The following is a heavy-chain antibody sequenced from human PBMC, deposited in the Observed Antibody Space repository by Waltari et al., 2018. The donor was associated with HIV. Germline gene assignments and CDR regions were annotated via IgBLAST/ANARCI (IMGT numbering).Heavy chain of an antibody. V-gene: IGHV3-33*01. D-gene: IGHD3-10*01. CDR3: ARVMRFGEIFSSYGYYGMDV. Sequence: QVQLVESGGGVAQSGRSLRLSCAASGFTFSYYGMHWVRQAPGKGLEGVAFMLHDGSNEYYAASVTGRVTISRDNSRNILYLQMRNLRVEDTAVYYCARVMRFGEIFSSYGYYGMDVWGQGTTVSVPS. CDR1: GFTFSYYG. CDR2: MLHDGSNE. J-gene: IGHJ6*02.